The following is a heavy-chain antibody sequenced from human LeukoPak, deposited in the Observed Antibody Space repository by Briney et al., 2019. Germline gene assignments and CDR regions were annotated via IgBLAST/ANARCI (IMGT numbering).Heavy chain of an antibody. Sequence: WGSLRHSRAASGFTVSSNYMSWVRQAPGKGVEGVSVIYSGGSTYYADSVKGRFTISRDNSKNTLYLQMNSLRAEDTAVYYCARGLSIAAADPYNWFDPWGQGTLVTVSS. V-gene: IGHV3-66*02. CDR1: GFTVSSNY. J-gene: IGHJ5*02. D-gene: IGHD6-13*01. CDR2: IYSGGST. CDR3: ARGLSIAAADPYNWFDP.